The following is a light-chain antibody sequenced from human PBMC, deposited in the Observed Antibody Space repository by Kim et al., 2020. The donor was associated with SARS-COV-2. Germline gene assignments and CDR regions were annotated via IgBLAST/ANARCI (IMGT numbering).Light chain of an antibody. Sequence: ASVGDRVTISCRASQGINDYLAWYQQKPGKVPKLLIYGASILQLGVPSRFTGSGFGTEFTLTISGLQPEDVATYYCQKFNAAPRTFGQGTKVDIK. CDR1: QGINDY. J-gene: IGKJ1*01. CDR2: GAS. CDR3: QKFNAAPRT. V-gene: IGKV1-27*01.